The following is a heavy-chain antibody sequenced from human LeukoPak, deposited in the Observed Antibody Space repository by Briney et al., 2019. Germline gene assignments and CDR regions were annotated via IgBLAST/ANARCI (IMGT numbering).Heavy chain of an antibody. J-gene: IGHJ4*02. D-gene: IGHD6-13*01. V-gene: IGHV3-23*01. CDR2: ISGSGGST. CDR1: GFTFSSYA. CDR3: AKARFSSSWYGGGFDY. Sequence: GGSLRLSCAASGFTFSSYAMSWVRQAPGKGPEWVSAISGSGGSTYYADSVKGRFTISRDNSKNTLYLQMNSLRAEDTAVYYCAKARFSSSWYGGGFDYWGQGTLVTVSS.